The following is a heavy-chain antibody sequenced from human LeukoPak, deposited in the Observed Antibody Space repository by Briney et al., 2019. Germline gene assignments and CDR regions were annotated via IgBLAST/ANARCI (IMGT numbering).Heavy chain of an antibody. J-gene: IGHJ4*02. D-gene: IGHD3-10*01. V-gene: IGHV3-21*01. Sequence: GGSLRLSCAASGFTFSSYSMNWARQAPGKGLEWVSSISSSSSYIYYADSVKGRFTISRDNAKNSLYLQMNSLRAEDTAVYYCARDFFAKFTMVRGVMGYWGQGTLVTVSS. CDR1: GFTFSSYS. CDR3: ARDFFAKFTMVRGVMGY. CDR2: ISSSSSYI.